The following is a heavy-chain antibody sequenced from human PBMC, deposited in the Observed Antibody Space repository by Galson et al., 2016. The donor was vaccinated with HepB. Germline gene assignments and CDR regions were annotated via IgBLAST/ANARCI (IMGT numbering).Heavy chain of an antibody. V-gene: IGHV1-3*01. CDR1: GYTFMNHA. D-gene: IGHD5-12*01. J-gene: IGHJ4*02. CDR2: ITAGSDNT. CDR3: ARSGYVHTEQYYFDF. Sequence: SVKVSCKASGYTFMNHAIHWVRQAPGQRLEWLGWITAGSDNTLYSQNFRGRVAITRDASASTAYMQLSSLISEDTAVYYCARSGYVHTEQYYFDFWGQGTLVTVSS.